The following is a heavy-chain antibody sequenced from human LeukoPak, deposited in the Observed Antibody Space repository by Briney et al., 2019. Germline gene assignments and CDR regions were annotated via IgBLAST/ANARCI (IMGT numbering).Heavy chain of an antibody. CDR3: ARARQMATIDY. J-gene: IGHJ4*02. V-gene: IGHV1-46*01. CDR1: GYTFTSYY. D-gene: IGHD5-24*01. Sequence: ASVTVSFTASGYTFTSYYMHWVRQAPGQGLEWMGIINPSGGSTSYAQKFQGRVTMTRDTSTSTVYMELSSLRSEDTAVYYCARARQMATIDYWGQGTLVTVSS. CDR2: INPSGGST.